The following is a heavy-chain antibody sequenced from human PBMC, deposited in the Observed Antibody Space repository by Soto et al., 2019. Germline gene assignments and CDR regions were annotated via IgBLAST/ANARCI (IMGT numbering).Heavy chain of an antibody. CDR2: INAGGTSI. CDR3: AGAGSYRFDY. J-gene: IGHJ4*02. Sequence: EVQLVESGGTLVQPGGSLRLSCVGSGFSFSSYWVHWVRQPPGKGLEWVSRINAGGTSISYADSGKGRFTISRDNAKNTLYLRMDGLGVGVTAVDYCAGAGSYRFDYWGLGTLVTVSS. CDR1: GFSFSSYW. D-gene: IGHD3-10*01. V-gene: IGHV3-74*01.